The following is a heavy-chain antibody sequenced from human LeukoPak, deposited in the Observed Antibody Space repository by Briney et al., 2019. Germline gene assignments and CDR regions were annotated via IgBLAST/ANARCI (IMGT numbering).Heavy chain of an antibody. CDR3: ATRATDGPL. CDR2: IHDSGST. CDR1: GASISSTYW. V-gene: IGHV4-4*02. J-gene: IGHJ4*02. D-gene: IGHD5-24*01. Sequence: SETLSLTCAVSGASISSTYWSTWVRQPPGKGLEWIGEIHDSGSTNYNPSLKSRVTISVDKSKKQFSLNLTSVTAADTAVYYCATRATDGPLWGQGTLVTVSS.